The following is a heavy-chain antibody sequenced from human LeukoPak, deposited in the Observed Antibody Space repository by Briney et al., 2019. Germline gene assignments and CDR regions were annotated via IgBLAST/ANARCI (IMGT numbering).Heavy chain of an antibody. D-gene: IGHD1-26*01. J-gene: IGHJ6*03. Sequence: GASVKVSCKASGYTFTSYGISWVRQAPGHGLEWMGWISAYNGNTNYAQKLQGRVTMTTDTSTSTAYMELRSLRSDDTAVYYCARVFIVGAPDYYYYYYMDVWGKGTTVTVSS. CDR3: ARVFIVGAPDYYYYYYMDV. CDR2: ISAYNGNT. V-gene: IGHV1-18*01. CDR1: GYTFTSYG.